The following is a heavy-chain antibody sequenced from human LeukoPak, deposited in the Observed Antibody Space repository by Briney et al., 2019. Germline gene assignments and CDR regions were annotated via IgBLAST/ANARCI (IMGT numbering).Heavy chain of an antibody. V-gene: IGHV4-39*07. CDR1: GGSISSSSYY. D-gene: IGHD6-19*01. CDR3: ARAPRRIAVAGKALQH. CDR2: IYYSGST. Sequence: PSETLSLTCTVSGGSISSSSYYWGWIRQPPGKGLEWIGSIYYSGSTYYNPSLKSRVTISVDTSKNQFSLKLSSVTAADTAVYYCARAPRRIAVAGKALQHWGQGTLVTVSS. J-gene: IGHJ1*01.